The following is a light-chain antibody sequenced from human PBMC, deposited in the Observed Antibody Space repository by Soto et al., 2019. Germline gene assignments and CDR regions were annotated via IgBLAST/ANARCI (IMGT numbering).Light chain of an antibody. Sequence: QAVVTQEPSFSVSPGGTVTLTCGLSSGSVLSTHYPSWYQPTPGPAPRTLIYNTDSRSSGVPDRFSGSILGNKAALTITGAQADDDSDYYCVLYIGSGIAVFGGGTKLTVL. CDR1: SGSVLSTHY. J-gene: IGLJ3*02. V-gene: IGLV8-61*01. CDR3: VLYIGSGIAV. CDR2: NTD.